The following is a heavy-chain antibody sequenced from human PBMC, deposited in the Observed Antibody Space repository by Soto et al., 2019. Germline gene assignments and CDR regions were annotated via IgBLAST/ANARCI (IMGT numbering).Heavy chain of an antibody. CDR2: IYYSGST. CDR1: GGSVSSGSYY. J-gene: IGHJ4*02. D-gene: IGHD3-22*01. V-gene: IGHV4-61*01. Sequence: QVQLQESGPGLVKPSETLSLTCTVSGGSVSSGSYYWSWIRQPPGKGLEWIGYIYYSGSTNYNPSLKSRVTISVATSKNQFALKLSSVTAADTAVYYCARETYYYDSSGYPFDYWGQGTLVTVSS. CDR3: ARETYYYDSSGYPFDY.